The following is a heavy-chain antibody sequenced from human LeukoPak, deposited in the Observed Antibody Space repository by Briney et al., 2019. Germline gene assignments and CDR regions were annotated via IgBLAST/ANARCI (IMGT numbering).Heavy chain of an antibody. CDR3: AKELSIIVIITTYDY. J-gene: IGHJ4*02. CDR2: INQDGSVK. V-gene: IGHV3-7*03. Sequence: GGSLRLSCSASGFTFSSYWMSWVRQAPGKGLEWVANINQDGSVKYHVDSVKGRFTISRDNARNSLYLQMNSLRAEDTAVYYCAKELSIIVIITTYDYWGQGTLVTVSS. CDR1: GFTFSSYW. D-gene: IGHD3-22*01.